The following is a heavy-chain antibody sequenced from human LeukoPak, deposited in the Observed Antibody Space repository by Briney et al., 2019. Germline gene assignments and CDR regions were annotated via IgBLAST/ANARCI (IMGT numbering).Heavy chain of an antibody. CDR3: ARHIAYYYGSGSYNRFDY. CDR2: INHSGST. V-gene: IGHV4-34*01. D-gene: IGHD3-10*01. J-gene: IGHJ4*02. CDR1: GSSISNYY. Sequence: PSETLSLTCTVSGSSISNYYWSWIRQPPGKGLEWIGEINHSGSTNYNPSLKSRVTISVDTSKNQFSLKLSSVTAADTAVYYCARHIAYYYGSGSYNRFDYWGQGTLVTVSS.